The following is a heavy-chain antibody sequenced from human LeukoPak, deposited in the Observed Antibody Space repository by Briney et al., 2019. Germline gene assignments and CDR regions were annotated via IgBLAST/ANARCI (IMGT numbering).Heavy chain of an antibody. CDR2: ISWNSGSI. CDR3: ARCGYSYGYKWGGFDP. J-gene: IGHJ5*02. Sequence: GRSLRLSCAASGFTFDDYAMHWVRQAPGKGLEWVSGISWNSGSIGYADSVKGRFTISRDSAKNSLYLQMNSLRAEDTAVYYCARCGYSYGYKWGGFDPWGQGTLVTVSS. CDR1: GFTFDDYA. D-gene: IGHD5-18*01. V-gene: IGHV3-9*01.